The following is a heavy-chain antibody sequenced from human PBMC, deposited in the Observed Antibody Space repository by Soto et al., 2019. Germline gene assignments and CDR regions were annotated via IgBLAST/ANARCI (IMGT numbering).Heavy chain of an antibody. CDR2: MNPNSGNA. Sequence: QVQLVQSGAEVKKPGASVKVSCKASGYSFITHDINWMRQAAGQGLEWVGWMNPNSGNAGYGEKFQGRVTMTRDTSKSTAYMELTSLTSDDTAVYCCGRGGPAAGFDFWGQGTLVTISS. V-gene: IGHV1-8*01. J-gene: IGHJ4*02. CDR3: GRGGPAAGFDF. CDR1: GYSFITHD. D-gene: IGHD6-13*01.